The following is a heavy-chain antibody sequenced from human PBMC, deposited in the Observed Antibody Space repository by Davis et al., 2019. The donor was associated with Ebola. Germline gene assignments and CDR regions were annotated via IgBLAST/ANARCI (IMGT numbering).Heavy chain of an antibody. CDR3: ARGDYGDYD. Sequence: GESLKISCAASGFTFSDYYMDWIRQAPGKGLEWVSYISGSGSTIYYADSVKGRFTISRDNAKNSLYLQVNSLRAEDTAVYYCARGDYGDYDWGQGTLVTVSS. D-gene: IGHD4-17*01. V-gene: IGHV3-11*01. CDR1: GFTFSDYY. CDR2: ISGSGSTI. J-gene: IGHJ4*02.